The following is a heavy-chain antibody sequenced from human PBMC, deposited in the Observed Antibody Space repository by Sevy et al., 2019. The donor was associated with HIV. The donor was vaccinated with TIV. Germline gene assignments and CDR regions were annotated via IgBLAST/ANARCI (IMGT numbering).Heavy chain of an antibody. CDR1: GFIFSDHY. D-gene: IGHD6-25*01. CDR2: TRNRANSFST. Sequence: GGSLRLSCAASGFIFSDHYMDWVRQAPGKGLEWVGRTRNRANSFSTEYAASVKGRFTISRDDSRNSVYLQMNSLKTEDTAVHYCVRVGHSSGSGRPFDFWGQGTLVTVSS. J-gene: IGHJ4*02. V-gene: IGHV3-72*01. CDR3: VRVGHSSGSGRPFDF.